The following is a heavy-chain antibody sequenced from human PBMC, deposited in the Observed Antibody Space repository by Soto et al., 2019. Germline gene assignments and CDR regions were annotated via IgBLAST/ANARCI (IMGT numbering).Heavy chain of an antibody. J-gene: IGHJ5*02. V-gene: IGHV3-23*01. CDR3: AKSLYASPNIFFFP. CDR2: ISGSGGIT. Sequence: GGYMRLSCAASGFPFSSYAMSWVRQAPGKGLEWVSGISGSGGITYYADSVKGRFTISRDNSKNTLYLQMYSLRADDTAVYYCAKSLYASPNIFFFPWVKGTLFTV. D-gene: IGHD2-21*01. CDR1: GFPFSSYA.